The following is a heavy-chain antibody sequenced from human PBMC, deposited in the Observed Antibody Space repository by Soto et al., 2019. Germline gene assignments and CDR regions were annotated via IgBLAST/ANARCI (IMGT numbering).Heavy chain of an antibody. CDR3: ARGLLLY. D-gene: IGHD2-8*02. CDR2: IYYSGST. J-gene: IGHJ4*02. CDR1: DGSINSYY. V-gene: IGHV4-59*12. Sequence: SETLSLTCTVSDGSINSYYWSWIRQPPGKGLEWIGYIYYSGSTTYNPSLKSRVTISIDTSKNQFSLKLSSVTAADTAVYYCARGLLLYWGQGTLVTVSS.